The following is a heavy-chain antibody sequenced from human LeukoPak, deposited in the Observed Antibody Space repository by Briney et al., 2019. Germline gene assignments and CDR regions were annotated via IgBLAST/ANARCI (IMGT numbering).Heavy chain of an antibody. V-gene: IGHV3-48*04. J-gene: IGHJ4*02. D-gene: IGHD3-22*01. Sequence: GRSLRLSCAASRFTFSGYGMHWVRQAPGKGLEWVSYISGSGSTIYYADSVKGRFTISRDNAKSSLYLQMNSLSAEDTATYYCARRVYYDNSGYSYRGQGTLVTVSS. CDR2: ISGSGSTI. CDR1: RFTFSGYG. CDR3: ARRVYYDNSGYSY.